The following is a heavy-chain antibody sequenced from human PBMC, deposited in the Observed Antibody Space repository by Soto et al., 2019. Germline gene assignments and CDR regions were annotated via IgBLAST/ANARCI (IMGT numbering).Heavy chain of an antibody. J-gene: IGHJ4*02. V-gene: IGHV3-23*01. Sequence: GSLRLSCAASGFTFSSYAMSWVRQAPGKGLEWDSAISGSGGSTYYADSVKGRFTISRDNPKNTLYLQMNSLRAEDTAVYYCAKEPFLEWLLAPFHKLYYFDYWGQGTLVTVSS. CDR1: GFTFSSYA. CDR3: AKEPFLEWLLAPFHKLYYFDY. D-gene: IGHD3-3*01. CDR2: ISGSGGST.